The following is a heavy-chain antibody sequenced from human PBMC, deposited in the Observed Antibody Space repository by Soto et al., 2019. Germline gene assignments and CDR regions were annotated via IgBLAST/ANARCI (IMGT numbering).Heavy chain of an antibody. CDR1: GYTFTSYD. Sequence: ASVKVSCKASGYTFTSYDINWVRQATGQGLEWMGWMNPNSGNTGYAQKFQGRVTMTRNTSISTAYMELSSLRSEDTALYYCARGGYCSGGSCYGLYYYYYMDVWGKGTTVTVSS. D-gene: IGHD2-15*01. V-gene: IGHV1-8*01. CDR2: MNPNSGNT. CDR3: ARGGYCSGGSCYGLYYYYYMDV. J-gene: IGHJ6*03.